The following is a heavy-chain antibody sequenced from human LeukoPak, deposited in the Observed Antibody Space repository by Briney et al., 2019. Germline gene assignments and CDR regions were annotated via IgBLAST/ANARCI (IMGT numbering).Heavy chain of an antibody. CDR1: GFTFSSYA. J-gene: IGHJ4*02. CDR3: ARDQRYYIPDY. V-gene: IGHV3-30*04. D-gene: IGHD3-10*01. Sequence: GGSLRLSCAASGFTFSSYAMHWVRQAPGKGLEWVAVISYDGSNKYYADSVKGRFTISRDNAKNSLHLQMNSLRADDTAVYYCARDQRYYIPDYWGQGTLVTVSS. CDR2: ISYDGSNK.